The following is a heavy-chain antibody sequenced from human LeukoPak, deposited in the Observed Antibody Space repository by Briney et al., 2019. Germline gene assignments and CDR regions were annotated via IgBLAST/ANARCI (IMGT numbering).Heavy chain of an antibody. Sequence: GGSLRLSCAASGFTFSSYWMNWVRQAPGKGLEWVANIKQDGGEKYYVDSVKGRFTIYRDNTKNSLYLQIDSLRAEDTAVYYCARKLGGFGDYGWYFDLWGRGTLVTVSS. CDR1: GFTFSSYW. CDR2: IKQDGGEK. V-gene: IGHV3-7*01. J-gene: IGHJ2*01. D-gene: IGHD4-17*01. CDR3: ARKLGGFGDYGWYFDL.